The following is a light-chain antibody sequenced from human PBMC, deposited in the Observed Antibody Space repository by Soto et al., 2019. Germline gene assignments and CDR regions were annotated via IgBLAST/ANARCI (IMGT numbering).Light chain of an antibody. J-gene: IGKJ1*01. Sequence: DIQLTQSPSTLSASVGDRITITCRASQSIGTWLAWYQHRPGEGPKLLIHDASSLESGVPSRFSGSGSATEFSLTISSLESGDSGTYHCQQTYKLPRTVGQGTKVDSK. CDR3: QQTYKLPRT. CDR1: QSIGTW. CDR2: DAS. V-gene: IGKV1-5*01.